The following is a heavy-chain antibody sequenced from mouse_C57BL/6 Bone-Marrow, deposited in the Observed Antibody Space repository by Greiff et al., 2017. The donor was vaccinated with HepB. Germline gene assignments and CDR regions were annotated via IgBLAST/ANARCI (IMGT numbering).Heavy chain of an antibody. CDR1: GYTFTSYW. CDR3: ARGYVFWFAY. V-gene: IGHV1-50*01. D-gene: IGHD2-2*01. Sequence: QVQLKQPGAELVKPGASVKLSCKASGYTFTSYWMQWVKQRHGQGLEWSGEIDPSDSYTNYNQKFKGKATLTVDTSSSTAYMQLSSLTSEDSAVYYCARGYVFWFAYWGQGTLVTVSA. CDR2: IDPSDSYT. J-gene: IGHJ3*01.